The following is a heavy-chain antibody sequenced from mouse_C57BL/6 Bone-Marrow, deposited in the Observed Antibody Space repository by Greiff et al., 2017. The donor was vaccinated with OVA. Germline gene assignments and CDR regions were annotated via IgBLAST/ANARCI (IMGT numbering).Heavy chain of an antibody. J-gene: IGHJ1*03. CDR2: IYPRSGNT. CDR1: GYTFTSYG. Sequence: VQLQQSGAELARPGASVKLSCKASGYTFTSYGISWVKQSTGQGLEWIGEIYPRSGNTYYNEKFKGKATLTADKSSSTAYMELRSLTSEDSAVYFCARGGHYYGSSVYWYFDVWGTGTTVTVSS. CDR3: ARGGHYYGSSVYWYFDV. V-gene: IGHV1-81*01. D-gene: IGHD1-1*01.